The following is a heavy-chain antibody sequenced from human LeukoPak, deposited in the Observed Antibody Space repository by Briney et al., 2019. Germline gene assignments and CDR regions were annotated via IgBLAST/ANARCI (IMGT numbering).Heavy chain of an antibody. V-gene: IGHV4-39*07. D-gene: IGHD3-3*01. CDR2: IYYSGST. CDR1: GGSISSSSYY. CDR3: ARDRRYDFRSGYYTGGTFDY. Sequence: SETLSLTCTVSGGSISSSSYYWGWIRQPPGKGLEWIGSIYYSGSTYYNPSLKSRVTISVDTSKNQFSLKLSSVTAADTAVYYCARDRRYDFRSGYYTGGTFDYWGQGTLVTVSS. J-gene: IGHJ4*02.